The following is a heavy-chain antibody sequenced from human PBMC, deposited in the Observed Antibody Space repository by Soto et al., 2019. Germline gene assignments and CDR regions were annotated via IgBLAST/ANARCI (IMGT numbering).Heavy chain of an antibody. CDR3: AAVWGSYRNSFDY. CDR2: ISDSGGST. V-gene: IGHV3-23*01. Sequence: GGSLRLSCAASGFTFSSYAMSWVRQAPGKGLEWVSAISDSGGSTYYADSVKGRFTISRDNSKNTLYLQMNSLRAEDTAVYYCAAVWGSYRNSFDYWGQGTLVTVSS. J-gene: IGHJ4*02. CDR1: GFTFSSYA. D-gene: IGHD3-16*02.